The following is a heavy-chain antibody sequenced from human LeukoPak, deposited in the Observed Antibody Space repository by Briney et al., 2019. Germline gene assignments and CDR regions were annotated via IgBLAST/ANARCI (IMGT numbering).Heavy chain of an antibody. CDR2: ISSTGNTI. CDR1: GFTFSSFE. CDR3: ARDSSGNFIPDYFDY. J-gene: IGHJ4*02. V-gene: IGHV3-48*03. D-gene: IGHD3-10*01. Sequence: GGSLRLSYATSGFTFSSFEMNWVRQAPGKGLEWVSYISSTGNTIYYADSVKGRFTISRDNAKSSLYLRMNSLRAEDTAVYYCARDSSGNFIPDYFDYWGQGTLVTVSS.